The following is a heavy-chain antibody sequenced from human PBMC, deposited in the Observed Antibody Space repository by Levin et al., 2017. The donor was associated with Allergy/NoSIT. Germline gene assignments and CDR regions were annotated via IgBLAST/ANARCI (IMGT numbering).Heavy chain of an antibody. V-gene: IGHV3-23*01. Sequence: HAGGSLRLSCAASGFTFSTYAMGWVRQAPGKGLAWVSSISPTGGFTPSADSVRGRFTISRDNSKNILYLQMNSLRAEDTAIYYCAKEGDDYGDYRNAFDVWGQGTMVTVSS. D-gene: IGHD4-17*01. CDR2: ISPTGGFT. CDR1: GFTFSTYA. J-gene: IGHJ3*01. CDR3: AKEGDDYGDYRNAFDV.